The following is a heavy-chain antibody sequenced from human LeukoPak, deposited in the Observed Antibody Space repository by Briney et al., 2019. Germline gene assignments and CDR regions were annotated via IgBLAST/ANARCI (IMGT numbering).Heavy chain of an antibody. D-gene: IGHD6-13*01. V-gene: IGHV4-34*01. J-gene: IGHJ1*01. CDR3: ARDTYSSTWYKFFQP. CDR2: INHSGST. Sequence: SETLSLTCAVYGGSFSGYYWSWIRQPPGKGLEWIGEINHSGSTNYNPSLKSRVTIAVDTSKNQFSLKLSSVTAADTAVYYCARDTYSSTWYKFFQPWGQGTLVTVSS. CDR1: GGSFSGYY.